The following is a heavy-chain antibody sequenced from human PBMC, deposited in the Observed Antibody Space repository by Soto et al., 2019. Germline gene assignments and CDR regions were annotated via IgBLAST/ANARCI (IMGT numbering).Heavy chain of an antibody. V-gene: IGHV3-64D*06. Sequence: GGSLRLSCSASGFTFSIYAMHWVRQAPGKGLEYVSSISINGGSTHYADSVKGRFTISRDNSKNTQYLQMSGLRADDTAMYYCARRPGEDYYFDYWGQGTLVTVSS. J-gene: IGHJ4*02. CDR3: ARRPGEDYYFDY. CDR1: GFTFSIYA. CDR2: ISINGGST. D-gene: IGHD3-10*01.